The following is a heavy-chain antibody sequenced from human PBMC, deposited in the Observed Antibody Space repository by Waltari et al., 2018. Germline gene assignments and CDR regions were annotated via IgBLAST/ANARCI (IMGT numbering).Heavy chain of an antibody. V-gene: IGHV1-18*01. CDR3: ARGQGGGSWYWGY. Sequence: QVPLVQSGAEVKKPGASLTVSCKASGYPFTSYVICCVRHAPGQGLEWMGWISAYNGNTNYAQKLQGRVTMTTDTSTSTAYMELRSLRSDDTAVYYCARGQGGGSWYWGYWGQGTLVTVSS. CDR1: GYPFTSYV. J-gene: IGHJ4*02. CDR2: ISAYNGNT. D-gene: IGHD2-15*01.